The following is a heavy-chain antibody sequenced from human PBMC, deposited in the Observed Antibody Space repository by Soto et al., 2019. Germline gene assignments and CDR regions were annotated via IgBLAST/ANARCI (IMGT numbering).Heavy chain of an antibody. CDR2: IIPIFGTA. Sequence: SVKVSCKASGGTFSSYAISWVRQAPGQGLEWMGGIIPIFGTANYAQKFQGRVTITADDSTSTAYMELSSLRSEDTAVYYCARRGDYYDSSGPTFYYYYGMDVWGQGTTVTVPS. D-gene: IGHD3-22*01. CDR1: GGTFSSYA. CDR3: ARRGDYYDSSGPTFYYYYGMDV. J-gene: IGHJ6*02. V-gene: IGHV1-69*13.